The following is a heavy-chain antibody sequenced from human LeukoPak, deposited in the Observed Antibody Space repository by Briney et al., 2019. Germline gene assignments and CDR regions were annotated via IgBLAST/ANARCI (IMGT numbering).Heavy chain of an antibody. D-gene: IGHD6-6*01. CDR2: IYHSGST. CDR1: GYSISSGYF. J-gene: IGHJ3*02. CDR3: AREYGSSSRGFDI. V-gene: IGHV4-38-2*02. Sequence: SETLSLTCAVSGYSISSGYFWGWIRQPPGKGLEWIGSIYHSGSTYYNPSLKSRVTISVDTSKNQFSLKLRSVTAADTAVYYCAREYGSSSRGFDIWGQGTMVTVSS.